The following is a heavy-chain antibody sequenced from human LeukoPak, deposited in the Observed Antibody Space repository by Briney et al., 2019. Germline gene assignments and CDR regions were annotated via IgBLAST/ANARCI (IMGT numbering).Heavy chain of an antibody. CDR2: IYPGVSYT. CDR1: GYSFTTYW. V-gene: IGHV5-51*01. D-gene: IGHD6-6*01. J-gene: IGHJ6*03. CDR3: ARAYIPSSSNYYYYYMDV. Sequence: GAPLKISCKGSGYSFTTYWIGWVRQLPGKGLEGMGIIYPGVSYTRYRPSFKGQVTISADKPISTAYLQWSSLKASDTAMYYCARAYIPSSSNYYYYYMDVWGKGTTVTVSS.